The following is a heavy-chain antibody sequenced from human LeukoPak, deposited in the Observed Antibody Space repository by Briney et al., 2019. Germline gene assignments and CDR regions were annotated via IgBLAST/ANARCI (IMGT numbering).Heavy chain of an antibody. Sequence: PGGSLRLSCAASGFTFSNYWMTWVRQAPGKGLEWVANIKEDGSEKYYVDSVKGRFIISRDNAKNSLYLQMNSLRAEDTAVYFCARDPSLVAPPYWGQGTLVTVSS. CDR3: ARDPSLVAPPY. D-gene: IGHD2-8*02. V-gene: IGHV3-7*01. J-gene: IGHJ4*02. CDR1: GFTFSNYW. CDR2: IKEDGSEK.